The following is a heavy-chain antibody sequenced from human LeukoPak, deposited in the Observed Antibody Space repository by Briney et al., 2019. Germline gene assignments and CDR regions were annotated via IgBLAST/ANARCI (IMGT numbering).Heavy chain of an antibody. CDR2: ISYDGSNK. J-gene: IGHJ4*02. CDR1: GFTFSSYG. D-gene: IGHD3-16*01. CDR3: APDHGGF. V-gene: IGHV3-30*03. Sequence: GRSLRLSCAASGFTFSSYGMHWVRQAPGKGLEWVAVISYDGSNKYYADPVKGRFTISRDNSKNTLYLEMSSLRAEDTAVYYCAPDHGGFWGQGTLVTVSS.